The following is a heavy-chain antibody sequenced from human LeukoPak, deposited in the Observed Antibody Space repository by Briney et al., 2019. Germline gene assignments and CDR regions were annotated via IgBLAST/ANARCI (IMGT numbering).Heavy chain of an antibody. CDR3: ASLPPYMVRTDAFDI. D-gene: IGHD3-10*01. V-gene: IGHV3-21*01. J-gene: IGHJ3*02. CDR1: GFTLSSYS. CDR2: ISRSSAYI. Sequence: GGSLRLSCAASGFTLSSYSMNWVRQAPGKGLEWASSISRSSAYIYYADSVKGRFTISRDNAKNSLYLQMNSLRAEDTAVYYCASLPPYMVRTDAFDIWGQGTMVTVSS.